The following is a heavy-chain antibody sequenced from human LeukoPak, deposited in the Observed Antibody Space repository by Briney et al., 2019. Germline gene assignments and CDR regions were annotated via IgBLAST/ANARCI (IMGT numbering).Heavy chain of an antibody. CDR3: AKVAPKPLPVGVFAY. Sequence: PGGSLRLSCAASGFTYSSYAMSWVRQAPGKGLEWVSAISGSGGSTYYADSVEGRFTTSRENSKNTLYLQMNSMRAEDTAVYYCAKVAPKPLPVGVFAYWGQGTLVTVSS. D-gene: IGHD4-23*01. CDR2: ISGSGGST. CDR1: GFTYSSYA. V-gene: IGHV3-23*01. J-gene: IGHJ4*02.